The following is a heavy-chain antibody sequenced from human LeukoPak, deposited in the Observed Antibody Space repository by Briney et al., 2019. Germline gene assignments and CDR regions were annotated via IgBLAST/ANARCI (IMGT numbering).Heavy chain of an antibody. J-gene: IGHJ3*02. D-gene: IGHD1-1*01. CDR2: IYSGGST. CDR1: GFTVSSNY. Sequence: GGSLRLSCAASGFTVSSNYMSWVRQAPGKGLEWVSVIYSGGSTYYADSVKGRFTISRDNSKNTLYLQMNSLRAEDTAVYYCARKAGTLAFDIWGQGTMVTVSS. CDR3: ARKAGTLAFDI. V-gene: IGHV3-66*01.